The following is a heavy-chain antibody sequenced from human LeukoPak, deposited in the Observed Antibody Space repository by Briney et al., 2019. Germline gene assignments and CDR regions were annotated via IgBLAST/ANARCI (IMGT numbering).Heavy chain of an antibody. CDR3: ARDLSGWYPRGLDY. V-gene: IGHV3-23*01. CDR2: ISGSGGST. J-gene: IGHJ4*02. D-gene: IGHD6-19*01. CDR1: GFTFSSYA. Sequence: GGSLRLSCAASGFTFSSYAMSWVRQAPGKGLEWVSAISGSGGSTYYADSVKGRFTISRDNSKNTLYLQMNSLRAEDTAVYYCARDLSGWYPRGLDYWGQGTLVTVSS.